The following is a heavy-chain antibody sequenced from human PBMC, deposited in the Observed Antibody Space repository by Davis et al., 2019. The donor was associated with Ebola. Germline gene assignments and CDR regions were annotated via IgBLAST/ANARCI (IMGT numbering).Heavy chain of an antibody. CDR1: GYTFTSYY. CDR3: ARERIAARLVDY. V-gene: IGHV1-46*03. J-gene: IGHJ4*02. CDR2: INPSGGST. Sequence: AASVKVSCKASGYTFTSYYMHWVRQAPGKGLEWMGIINPSGGSTSYAQKFQGRVTMTRDTSTSTVYMELSSLRSEDTAVYYCARERIAARLVDYWGQGTLVTVSS. D-gene: IGHD6-6*01.